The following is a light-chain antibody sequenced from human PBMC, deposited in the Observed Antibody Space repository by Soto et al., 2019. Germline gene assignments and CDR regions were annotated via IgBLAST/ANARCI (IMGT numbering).Light chain of an antibody. CDR3: QQYGSSPTWT. CDR1: QSVSSSY. V-gene: IGKV3-20*01. Sequence: EIVLTQSPGTLSLSPGDRATLSCRASQSVSSSYLAWYQQRPGQAPRLLIYGAYSRATGIPDTFSGSGPGTDFTLTISRLEPEDFAVYYCQQYGSSPTWTFGQGTKVDIK. J-gene: IGKJ1*01. CDR2: GAY.